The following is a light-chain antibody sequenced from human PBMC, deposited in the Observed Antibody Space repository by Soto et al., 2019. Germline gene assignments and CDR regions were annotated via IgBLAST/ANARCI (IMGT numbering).Light chain of an antibody. CDR1: QSVLSRSNNKDY. CDR3: QQYYGAPIT. J-gene: IGKJ5*01. CDR2: WAS. Sequence: EIVLTQSPDSLAVSLGERATINCKSSQSVLSRSNNKDYLAWFQQKPGQPPKLLIYWASTRESGVPDRFSGSGSGTDFTLTISNLQAEDVAVYFCQQYYGAPITFGQGTRLEIK. V-gene: IGKV4-1*01.